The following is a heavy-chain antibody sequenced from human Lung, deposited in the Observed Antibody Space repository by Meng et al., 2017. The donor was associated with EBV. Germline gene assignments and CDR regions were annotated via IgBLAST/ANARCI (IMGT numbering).Heavy chain of an antibody. CDR2: FNLKRGGT. V-gene: IGHV1-2*06. CDR1: GPTLTGYI. Sequence: GGWVKQPGAAATVPCTAAGPTLTGYISHCVRPAPGQGLAWMGRFNLKRGGTIYAQKFQGRVTMTRDPFISTASMELNRLRSDDTAVYYCTRYTGPLDPWGQETLVTVSS. D-gene: IGHD2-2*02. J-gene: IGHJ5*02. CDR3: TRYTGPLDP.